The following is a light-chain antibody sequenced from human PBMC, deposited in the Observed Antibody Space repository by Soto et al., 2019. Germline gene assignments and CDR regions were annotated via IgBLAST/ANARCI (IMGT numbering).Light chain of an antibody. CDR2: GAS. CDR3: QHYYYWPPWT. J-gene: IGKJ1*01. V-gene: IGKV3-15*01. CDR1: QSVSSN. Sequence: EIVMTQSPATLSVSPGERATLSCRASQSVSSNLAWYQQKPGQAPRLLIYGASTRATGIPARFSGSGSGTEFTLTISSLQSEDFAVYYCQHYYYWPPWTFGQGTKVDIK.